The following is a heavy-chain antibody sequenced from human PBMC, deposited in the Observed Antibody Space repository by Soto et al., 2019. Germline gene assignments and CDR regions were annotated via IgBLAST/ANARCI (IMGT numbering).Heavy chain of an antibody. D-gene: IGHD6-13*01. CDR2: ISGYNGDT. J-gene: IGHJ4*02. V-gene: IGHV1-18*01. Sequence: ASVKVSCKASGYTFTSYGISWVRQAPGQGLEWMGWISGYNGDTNYAQKYQGRVTMTTDTSTSTAYMELRSLKSDDTAVYYCARVPQPGAGAGICYCGQAPLVTVSS. CDR3: ARVPQPGAGAGICY. CDR1: GYTFTSYG.